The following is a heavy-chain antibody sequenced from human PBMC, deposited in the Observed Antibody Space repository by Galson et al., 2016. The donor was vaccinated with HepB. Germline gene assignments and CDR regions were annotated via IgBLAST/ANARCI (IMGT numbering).Heavy chain of an antibody. V-gene: IGHV4/OR15-8*01. CDR1: GGSISSNYW. Sequence: ETLSLTCDVSGGSISSNYWWGWVRQSPEKGFEWIGEIYETGTANYNPPFTRRATISVDKSKNQVSLRLDSVTAADTAVYYCTRGNLGTYATMAFDYWGQGSLVTGSS. CDR3: TRGNLGTYATMAFDY. J-gene: IGHJ4*02. D-gene: IGHD2-8*01. CDR2: IYETGTA.